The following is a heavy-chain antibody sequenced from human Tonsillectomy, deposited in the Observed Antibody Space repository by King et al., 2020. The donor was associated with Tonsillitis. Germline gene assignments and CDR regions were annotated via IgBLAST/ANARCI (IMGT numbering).Heavy chain of an antibody. Sequence: QLVQSGGGVVQPGRSLRLSCAASGFTFSSYGMHWVRQAPGKGLEWVAVISYDGSNKYYADSVKGRFTISRDDSKNTLSLQMNSLRTEDTAVYYCAKDRDGFDYWGQGTLVTVSS. D-gene: IGHD5-24*01. J-gene: IGHJ4*02. CDR1: GFTFSSYG. CDR3: AKDRDGFDY. V-gene: IGHV3-30*18. CDR2: ISYDGSNK.